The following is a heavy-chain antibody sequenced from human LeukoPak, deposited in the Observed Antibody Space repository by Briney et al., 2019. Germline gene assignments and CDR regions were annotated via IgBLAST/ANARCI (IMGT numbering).Heavy chain of an antibody. CDR3: ARMGRVGVRAPYNWFDP. J-gene: IGHJ5*02. D-gene: IGHD3-3*01. CDR1: GGSFSGYY. CDR2: INHSGST. Sequence: KPSETLSLTCAVYGGSFSGYYWSWIRQPPGKGLEWIGEINHSGSTNYNPSLKSRVTISVDTSKNQFSLKLSSVTAADTAVYYCARMGRVGVRAPYNWFDPWGQGTLVTVSS. V-gene: IGHV4-34*01.